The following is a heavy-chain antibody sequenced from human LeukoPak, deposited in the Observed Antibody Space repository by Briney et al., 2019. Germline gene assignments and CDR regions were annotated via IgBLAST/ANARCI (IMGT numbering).Heavy chain of an antibody. CDR1: GFTFSSYA. V-gene: IGHV3-23*01. CDR2: ISASGHAT. Sequence: AGGALRLSCAASGFTFSSYAMSWVRQAPGKGLEALGKGLEWVSTISASGHATYYPDSVRGRFTISGDNSKSTLHLQMDSLRAEDSALYYCAKWPEGATPKFHHWGQGTLVTVSS. J-gene: IGHJ4*02. D-gene: IGHD1-26*01. CDR3: AKWPEGATPKFHH.